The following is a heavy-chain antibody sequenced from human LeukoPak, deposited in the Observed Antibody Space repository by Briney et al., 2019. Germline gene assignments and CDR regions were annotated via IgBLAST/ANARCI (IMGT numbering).Heavy chain of an antibody. CDR3: ARSGAPYGMDV. CDR1: GFTVSSNY. D-gene: IGHD7-27*01. Sequence: AGGSLRLSCAASGFTVSSNYMSWVRQAPGKGLEWVSVIYSGGSTYYADSVKGRFTISRDNSKNTLYLQMNSLRAEDTAVYYCARSGAPYGMDVWGQGTTVTVSS. V-gene: IGHV3-53*01. CDR2: IYSGGST. J-gene: IGHJ6*02.